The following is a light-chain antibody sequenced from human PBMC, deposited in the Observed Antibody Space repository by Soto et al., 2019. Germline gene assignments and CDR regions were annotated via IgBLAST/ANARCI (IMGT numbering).Light chain of an antibody. Sequence: QSVLTQPPSVSGAPGQRVTISCTGCRSNIGAGYDVHWYQQLPGTAPKLLIYANNIRPSGVPGRFSGSKSGTSASLAITGLQAEDEADYYCQSYDSSLSGYVFGTGTKVTVL. V-gene: IGLV1-40*01. CDR2: ANN. CDR1: RSNIGAGYD. CDR3: QSYDSSLSGYV. J-gene: IGLJ1*01.